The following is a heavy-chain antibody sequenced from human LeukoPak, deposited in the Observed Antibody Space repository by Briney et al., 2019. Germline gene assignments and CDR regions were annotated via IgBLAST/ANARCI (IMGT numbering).Heavy chain of an antibody. CDR1: GFTFSNYG. D-gene: IGHD3-10*01. V-gene: IGHV3-30*02. Sequence: GASLRLSCAASGFTFSNYGMHWVRQAPGKGLEWVAFIRYDGNNKYYANSVKGRFTISGDNSKITLYLQMNSLRDEDTAVYYCAKDPHYFGSGSYYDYFDYWGQGTLVTVS. CDR3: AKDPHYFGSGSYYDYFDY. J-gene: IGHJ4*02. CDR2: IRYDGNNK.